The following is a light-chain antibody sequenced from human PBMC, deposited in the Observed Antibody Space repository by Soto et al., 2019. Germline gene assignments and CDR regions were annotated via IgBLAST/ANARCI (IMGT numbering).Light chain of an antibody. J-gene: IGLJ2*01. CDR2: DNS. CDR3: GTWDGSLSVVA. CDR1: SSNIGNNY. V-gene: IGLV1-51*01. Sequence: QSVLTQPPSVSAAPGQKVTISCSGSSSNIGNNYVSWYQQFPGTAPKLLIFDNSKRPSGIPDRFSGSKSGTSATLGISGLQTGDEADYYCGTWDGSLSVVAFGGGTKLTVL.